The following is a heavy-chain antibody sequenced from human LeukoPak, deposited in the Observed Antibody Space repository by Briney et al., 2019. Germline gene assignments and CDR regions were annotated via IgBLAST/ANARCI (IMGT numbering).Heavy chain of an antibody. CDR2: INWDDQK. D-gene: IGHD3-22*01. V-gene: IGHV2-5*02. Sequence: SGPTLVKPTQTLTLTCTFSGFSLTTSGVGVGWIRQPPGKALEWLALINWDDQKVYSPSLQSRLSITNDTSKNQVVLTMTNVDPVDTATYYCAHRRDSSGYQYRYWFAPWGQGTLVTVSS. J-gene: IGHJ5*02. CDR1: GFSLTTSGVG. CDR3: AHRRDSSGYQYRYWFAP.